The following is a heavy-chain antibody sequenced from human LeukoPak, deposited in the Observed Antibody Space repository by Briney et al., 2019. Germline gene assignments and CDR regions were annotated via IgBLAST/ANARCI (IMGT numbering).Heavy chain of an antibody. CDR1: GGSFSGYY. Sequence: SETLSLTCAVYGGSFSGYYWSWIRQPPGKGLEWIGEIYHSGSTNYNPSLKSRVTIPVDKSKNQFSLKLSSVTAADTAVYYCASRGPWFDPWGQGTLVTVSS. J-gene: IGHJ5*02. V-gene: IGHV4-34*01. CDR3: ASRGPWFDP. CDR2: IYHSGST.